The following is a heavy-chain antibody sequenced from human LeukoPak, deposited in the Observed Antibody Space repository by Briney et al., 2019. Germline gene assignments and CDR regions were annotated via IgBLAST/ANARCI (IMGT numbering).Heavy chain of an antibody. V-gene: IGHV3-23*01. D-gene: IGHD6-13*01. CDR3: AKDLDPSSSWYSPYYYYGMDV. J-gene: IGHJ6*02. CDR2: ISGSGGST. Sequence: QSGGSLRPSCAASGFTFSSYAMRWVRQAPGKGLEWVSAISGSGGSTYYADSVKGRFTISRDNSKNTLYLQMNSLRAEDTAVYYCAKDLDPSSSWYSPYYYYGMDVWGQGTTVTVSS. CDR1: GFTFSSYA.